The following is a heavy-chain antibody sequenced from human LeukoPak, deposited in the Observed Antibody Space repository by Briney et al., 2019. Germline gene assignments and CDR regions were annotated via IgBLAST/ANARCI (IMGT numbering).Heavy chain of an antibody. J-gene: IGHJ4*02. CDR2: ISGGGGNT. Sequence: PGGSLRLSCAASGFTFSSYAMSWVRQAPGKGLEWVSVISGGGGNTYYADSVKGRFTISRDNSKNTLYLQMNSLRAEDTAEYYCAKSKGDNCYSVVDSWGQGTLVTVSS. D-gene: IGHD2-21*02. CDR3: AKSKGDNCYSVVDS. V-gene: IGHV3-23*01. CDR1: GFTFSSYA.